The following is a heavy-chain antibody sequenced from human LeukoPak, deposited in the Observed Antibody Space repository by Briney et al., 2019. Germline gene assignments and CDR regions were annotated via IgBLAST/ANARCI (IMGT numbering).Heavy chain of an antibody. CDR3: ARDIGYAFGGVIVTPELFVY. Sequence: GGSLRLSCAASGFTFSSYGMHWVRQAPGKGLEWVAVIWYDGSNKYYADSVKGRFTISRDNSKNTLYLQMNSLRAEDTAVYYCARDIGYAFGGVIVTPELFVYWGQGTLVTVSS. CDR2: IWYDGSNK. CDR1: GFTFSSYG. D-gene: IGHD3-16*02. V-gene: IGHV3-33*01. J-gene: IGHJ4*02.